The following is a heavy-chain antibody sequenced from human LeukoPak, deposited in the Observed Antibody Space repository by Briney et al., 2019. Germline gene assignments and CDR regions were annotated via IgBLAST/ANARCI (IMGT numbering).Heavy chain of an antibody. CDR3: ARERELVGGRATYYFDY. V-gene: IGHV3-30*03. J-gene: IGHJ4*02. D-gene: IGHD6-6*01. Sequence: GGSLRLSCAASGFSFSSYSMPWVRQAPGKGLEWVAGTSYDGSRKNYADSVKGRFTISRDNSKNTLYLQMNSLRTEDTVLYYCARERELVGGRATYYFDYWGQGTLVTVSS. CDR2: TSYDGSRK. CDR1: GFSFSSYS.